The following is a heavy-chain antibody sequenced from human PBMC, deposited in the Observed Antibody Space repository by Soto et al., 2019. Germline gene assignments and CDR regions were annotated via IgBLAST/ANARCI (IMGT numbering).Heavy chain of an antibody. CDR1: GDSMSSGTYH. J-gene: IGHJ4*02. V-gene: IGHV4-39*01. Sequence: PSETLSLTCSVSGDSMSSGTYHWDWIRQPPGKGLEWIGTIYYSGTTHYNPSLKSRVTISVDTSKSQFFLNLSSVTAADTAMYYCARRRSWLGQFDYWGQGTLVTVSS. D-gene: IGHD6-13*01. CDR3: ARRRSWLGQFDY. CDR2: IYYSGTT.